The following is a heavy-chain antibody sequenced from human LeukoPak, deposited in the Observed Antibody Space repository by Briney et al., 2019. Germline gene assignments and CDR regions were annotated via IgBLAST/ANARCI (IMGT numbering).Heavy chain of an antibody. Sequence: SGGSLRLSCAASGFTFSSYSMNWVRQAPGKGLEWVSSISSSSSYIYYADSVKGRFTISRDNAKNSLYLQMNSLRAEDTAVYYCARGPVVVVAATHYFDSWGQGTLVTVSS. D-gene: IGHD2-15*01. CDR1: GFTFSSYS. CDR2: ISSSSSYI. V-gene: IGHV3-21*01. CDR3: ARGPVVVVAATHYFDS. J-gene: IGHJ4*02.